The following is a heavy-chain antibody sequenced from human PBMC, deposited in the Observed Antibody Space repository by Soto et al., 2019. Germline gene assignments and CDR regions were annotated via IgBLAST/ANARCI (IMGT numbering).Heavy chain of an antibody. J-gene: IGHJ4*02. CDR3: ARLSTPWGNSVMDY. D-gene: IGHD2-15*01. CDR2: IYYSGST. V-gene: IGHV4-31*03. CDR1: GGSISSGGYY. Sequence: QVQLQESGPGLVKPSQTLSLTCTVSGGSISSGGYYWSWIRQHPGKGLEWIGYIYYSGSTYYNPTLKSRVTISVDTSKNQFALKLSSVTAADTAVYYCARLSTPWGNSVMDYWGQGTLVTVSS.